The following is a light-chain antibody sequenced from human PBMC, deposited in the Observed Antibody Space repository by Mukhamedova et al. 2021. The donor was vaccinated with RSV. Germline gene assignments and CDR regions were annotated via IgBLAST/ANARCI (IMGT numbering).Light chain of an antibody. CDR3: QQYITYWT. Sequence: WYQRRVHGKAPKLLIYEASNLQSGVPSRFSGSGSGTEFTLTISSLQPDDFATYFCQQYITYWTFGQGTKVEIK. CDR2: EAS. J-gene: IGKJ1*01. V-gene: IGKV1-5*03.